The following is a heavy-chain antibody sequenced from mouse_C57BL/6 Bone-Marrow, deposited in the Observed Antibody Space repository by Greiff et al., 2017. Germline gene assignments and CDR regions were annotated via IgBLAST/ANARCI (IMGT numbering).Heavy chain of an antibody. CDR3: ARDQGAMDY. D-gene: IGHD3-2*02. Sequence: DVQLVESEGGLVQPGSSMKLSCTASGFTFSDYYMAWVRQVPEKGLEWVANINYDGSSTYYLASLQSRFIISRDNAKNILYLQVSSLKSEDTATYYCARDQGAMDYWGQGTSVTVSS. CDR2: INYDGSST. J-gene: IGHJ4*01. V-gene: IGHV5-16*01. CDR1: GFTFSDYY.